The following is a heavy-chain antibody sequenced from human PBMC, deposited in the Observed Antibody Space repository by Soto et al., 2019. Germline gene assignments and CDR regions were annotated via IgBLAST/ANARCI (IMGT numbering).Heavy chain of an antibody. V-gene: IGHV3-23*01. CDR3: AKDLNWKKIGDV. J-gene: IGHJ6*02. CDR1: GFTFSSDA. D-gene: IGHD1-1*01. CDR2: ISSGSHST. Sequence: EEQLLESGGGLAQPGGSLRLSCAASGFTFSSDAMSWVRQAPGKGLEWVSAISSGSHSTYYADSVKGRFTISRDNSKNTLYLQMDSLRAEDTAVYYCAKDLNWKKIGDVWGQGTTVTVSS.